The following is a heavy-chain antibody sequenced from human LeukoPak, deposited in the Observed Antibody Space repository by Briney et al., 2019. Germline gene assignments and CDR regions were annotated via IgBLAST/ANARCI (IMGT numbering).Heavy chain of an antibody. Sequence: PGGSLRLSCAASGFTFSSYAMNWVRQAPGKGLEWVSYISSSSSTIYYADSVKGRFTISRDNAKNSLYLQMNSLRAEDTAVYYCARGSAAAGFDYWGQGTLVTVSS. D-gene: IGHD6-13*01. CDR2: ISSSSSTI. V-gene: IGHV3-48*01. CDR3: ARGSAAAGFDY. J-gene: IGHJ4*02. CDR1: GFTFSSYA.